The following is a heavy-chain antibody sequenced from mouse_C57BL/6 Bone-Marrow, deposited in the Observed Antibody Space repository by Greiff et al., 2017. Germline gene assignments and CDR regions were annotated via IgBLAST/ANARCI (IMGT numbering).Heavy chain of an antibody. J-gene: IGHJ3*01. D-gene: IGHD3-1*01. V-gene: IGHV5-4*01. CDR1: GFTFSSYA. Sequence: EVQLVASGGGLVKPGGSLKLSCAASGFTFSSYAMSWVRQTPEKRLAWVANIRPGGIYNNYQDNVKGRFTISRDNAKNTRYLQMSHLKSEDTAMYYCTRDRTGLFDYWGQGTLVTVSS. CDR3: TRDRTGLFDY. CDR2: IRPGGIYN.